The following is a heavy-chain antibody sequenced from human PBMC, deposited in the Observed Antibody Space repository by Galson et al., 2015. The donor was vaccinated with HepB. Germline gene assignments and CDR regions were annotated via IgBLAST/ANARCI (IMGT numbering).Heavy chain of an antibody. Sequence: SLRLSCAASGFTFSSYWMNWVRQAPGKGLEWVANIKQDGSEKYYVDSVKGRFTISRDNAKNSLYLQMNSLRADDTAVYYCASSDYVAFDIWGQGTMVTVSS. V-gene: IGHV3-7*01. J-gene: IGHJ3*02. CDR2: IKQDGSEK. D-gene: IGHD4-17*01. CDR1: GFTFSSYW. CDR3: ASSDYVAFDI.